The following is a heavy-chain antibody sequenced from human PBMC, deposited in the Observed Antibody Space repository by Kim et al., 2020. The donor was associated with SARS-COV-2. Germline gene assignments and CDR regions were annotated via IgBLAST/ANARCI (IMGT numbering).Heavy chain of an antibody. D-gene: IGHD3-10*01. V-gene: IGHV3-30*02. J-gene: IGHJ4*02. CDR3: AKAGGYYGSGSYEPFDY. Sequence: VKGRLTISRDKSKNTLYLQMNSLRAEDTAGYYCAKAGGYYGSGSYEPFDYWGQGTLVTVSS.